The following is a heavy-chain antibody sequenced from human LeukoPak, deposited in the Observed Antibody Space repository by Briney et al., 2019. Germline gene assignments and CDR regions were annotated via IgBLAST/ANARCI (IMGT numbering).Heavy chain of an antibody. J-gene: IGHJ4*02. Sequence: GESLKISCKGSGYSFTSYWIGWVRQMPGKGLEWMGIIYPGDSDTRYSPSFQGQVTISADKSISTAYLQWSSLKASDTAMYYCARTGLAYYDILTGYSTQYYDYWGQGTLVTVSS. CDR2: IYPGDSDT. V-gene: IGHV5-51*01. D-gene: IGHD3-9*01. CDR3: ARTGLAYYDILTGYSTQYYDY. CDR1: GYSFTSYW.